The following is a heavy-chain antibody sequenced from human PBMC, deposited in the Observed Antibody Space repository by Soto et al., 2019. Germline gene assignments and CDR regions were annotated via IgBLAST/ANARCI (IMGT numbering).Heavy chain of an antibody. J-gene: IGHJ4*02. V-gene: IGHV4-59*08. D-gene: IGHD3-10*02. CDR3: ARLFDVNVRTRWYYYDY. CDR2: MHYTGFS. CDR1: GDSVTSHY. Sequence: SGTLSLTCSFSGDSVTSHYLTWIRQSPEKGLEWIGYMHYTGFSHYNPSLKSRLTISVDRSKNQFTLHLTSVTVADTAIYYCARLFDVNVRTRWYYYDYRSQGSLVTVSS.